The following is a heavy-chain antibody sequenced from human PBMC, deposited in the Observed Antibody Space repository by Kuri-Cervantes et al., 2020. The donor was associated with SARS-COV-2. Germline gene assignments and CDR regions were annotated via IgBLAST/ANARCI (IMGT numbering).Heavy chain of an antibody. CDR1: GGTFSSCA. J-gene: IGHJ4*02. Sequence: SVKVSCKASGGTFSSCAISWVRQAPGQGLEWMGRIIPILGIANYAQKFQGRVTITADKSTSTAYMELSSLRSEDTAVYYCARTRGIAAAYYFDYWGQGTLVTVSS. D-gene: IGHD6-13*01. V-gene: IGHV1-69*04. CDR3: ARTRGIAAAYYFDY. CDR2: IIPILGIA.